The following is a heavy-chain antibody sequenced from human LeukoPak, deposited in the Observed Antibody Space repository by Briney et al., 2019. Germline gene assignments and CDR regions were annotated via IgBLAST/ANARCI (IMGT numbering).Heavy chain of an antibody. J-gene: IGHJ4*02. V-gene: IGHV3-30-3*01. CDR2: ISYDGSNK. CDR1: GFTFSSYA. CDR3: AKDLFAMTQWEQLGY. Sequence: GGSLRLSCAASGFTFSSYAMHWVRQAPGKGLEWVAVISYDGSNKYYADSVKGRFTISRDNSKNTLYLQMNSLRAEDTAVYYCAKDLFAMTQWEQLGYWGQGTQVTVSS. D-gene: IGHD1-26*01.